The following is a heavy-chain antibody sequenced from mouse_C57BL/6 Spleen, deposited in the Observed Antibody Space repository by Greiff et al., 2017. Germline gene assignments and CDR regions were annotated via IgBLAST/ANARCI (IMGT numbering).Heavy chain of an antibody. J-gene: IGHJ3*01. Sequence: EVQRVESGAELVRPGASVKLSCTASGFNIKDDYMHWVKQRPEQGLEWIGWIEPENGDTEYASKFQGKATITADTSSNTAYLQLSSLTSEDTAVYYCTTPYYGSSRWFAYWGQGTLVTVSA. V-gene: IGHV14-4*01. CDR2: IEPENGDT. CDR1: GFNIKDDY. CDR3: TTPYYGSSRWFAY. D-gene: IGHD1-1*01.